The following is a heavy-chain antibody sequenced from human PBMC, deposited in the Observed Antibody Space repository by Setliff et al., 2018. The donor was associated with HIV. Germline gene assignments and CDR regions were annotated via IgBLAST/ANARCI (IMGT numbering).Heavy chain of an antibody. Sequence: SETLSLTCAVYGGSFSAYYWSWIRQTPGKGLEWIGEINHSGGTNYNPSLKSRVTMSVDTSKNQFSPKLSSVTAADTAVFYCARGGYSYGFGSPLPLDYWGQGTLVTVSS. J-gene: IGHJ4*02. D-gene: IGHD5-18*01. CDR1: GGSFSAYY. CDR2: INHSGGT. V-gene: IGHV4-34*01. CDR3: ARGGYSYGFGSPLPLDY.